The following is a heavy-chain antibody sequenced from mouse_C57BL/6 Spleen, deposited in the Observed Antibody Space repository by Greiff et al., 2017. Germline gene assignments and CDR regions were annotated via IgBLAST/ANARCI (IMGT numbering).Heavy chain of an antibody. Sequence: EVNLVESGGGLVKPGGSLKLSCAASGFTFSSYAMSWVRQTPEKRLEWVATISDGGSYTYYPDNVKGRFTISRDNAKNNLYLQMSHLKSEDTAMYYCARDADYDFDYWGQGTTLTVSS. V-gene: IGHV5-4*01. D-gene: IGHD2-4*01. J-gene: IGHJ2*01. CDR1: GFTFSSYA. CDR2: ISDGGSYT. CDR3: ARDADYDFDY.